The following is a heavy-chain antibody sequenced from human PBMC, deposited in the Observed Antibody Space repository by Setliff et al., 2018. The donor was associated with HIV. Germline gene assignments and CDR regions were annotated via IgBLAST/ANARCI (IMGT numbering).Heavy chain of an antibody. D-gene: IGHD1-1*01. CDR1: GGSINSYY. V-gene: IGHV4-4*07. CDR2: IYTSGST. J-gene: IGHJ4*02. CDR3: AQLGMVDDFDY. Sequence: SETLSLTCTVSGGSINSYYWSWLRQPAGKGVGWIGRIYTSGSTNYNPSLKSRVIMSVDTSKNHFSLKLRSVTAADTAVYYCAQLGMVDDFDYWGQGTLVTVSS.